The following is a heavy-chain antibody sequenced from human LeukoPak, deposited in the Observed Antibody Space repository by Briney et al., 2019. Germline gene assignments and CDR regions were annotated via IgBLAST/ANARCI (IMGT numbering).Heavy chain of an antibody. CDR2: INHSGST. V-gene: IGHV4-34*01. CDR1: GGSFSGYY. J-gene: IGHJ3*02. Sequence: SETLSLTCAVYGGSFSGYYWSWIRQPPGKGLEWIGEINHSGSTNYNPSLKRRVTISVDTSKNQFSLKLSSVTAADTAVYYCARHSDAFDIWGQGTMVTVSS. CDR3: ARHSDAFDI.